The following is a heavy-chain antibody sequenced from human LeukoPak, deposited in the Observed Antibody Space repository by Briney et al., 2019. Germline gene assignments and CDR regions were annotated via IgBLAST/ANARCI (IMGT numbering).Heavy chain of an antibody. CDR2: ISYDGSNK. CDR1: GFTFSSYA. Sequence: GGSLRLSCAASGFTFSSYAMHWVRQAPGKGLEWVAVISYDGSNKYYADSVKGRFTISRDNTKNSLYLQMNSLRAEDTAVYYCARADPLSIDYWGQGTLVTVSS. V-gene: IGHV3-30*04. CDR3: ARADPLSIDY. D-gene: IGHD3-16*02. J-gene: IGHJ4*02.